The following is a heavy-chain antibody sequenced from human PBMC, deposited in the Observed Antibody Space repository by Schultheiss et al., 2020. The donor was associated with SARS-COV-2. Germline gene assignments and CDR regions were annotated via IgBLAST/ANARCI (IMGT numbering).Heavy chain of an antibody. Sequence: GGSLRLSCAASGFTFSNAWMSWVRQAPGKGLEWVGRIKSKTDGGTTDYAAPVKGRFTISRDDSKNTLYLQMNSLKTEDTAVYYCTTDPPDSYDYSEPGGYWGQGTLVTVSS. V-gene: IGHV3-15*01. CDR2: IKSKTDGGTT. CDR1: GFTFSNAW. CDR3: TTDPPDSYDYSEPGGY. D-gene: IGHD4-11*01. J-gene: IGHJ4*02.